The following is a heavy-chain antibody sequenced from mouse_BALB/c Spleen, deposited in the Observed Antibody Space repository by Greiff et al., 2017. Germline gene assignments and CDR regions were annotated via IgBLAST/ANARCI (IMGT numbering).Heavy chain of an antibody. Sequence: EVQRVESGAELVKPGASVKLSCTASGFNIKDTYMHWVKQRPEQGLEWIGRIDPANGNTKYDPKFQGKATITADTSSNTAYLQLSSLTSEDTAVYYCARGFYYGSPMDYWGQGTSVTVSS. J-gene: IGHJ4*01. CDR3: ARGFYYGSPMDY. V-gene: IGHV14-3*02. CDR2: IDPANGNT. CDR1: GFNIKDTY. D-gene: IGHD1-1*01.